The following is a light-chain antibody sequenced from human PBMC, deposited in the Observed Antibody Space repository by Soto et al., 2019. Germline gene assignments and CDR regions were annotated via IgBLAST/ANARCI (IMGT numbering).Light chain of an antibody. CDR2: DNN. J-gene: IGLJ3*02. CDR3: ATWDSSLSVL. Sequence: QSVLTQPPSVSAAPGQKVTISCSGSSSNIGSNYVSWYQHLPGTAPKLLIYDNNKRPSGIPDRFSGSKSGTSATLGITGLQTGDEADYYCATWDSSLSVLFGGGTKVTVL. V-gene: IGLV1-51*01. CDR1: SSNIGSNY.